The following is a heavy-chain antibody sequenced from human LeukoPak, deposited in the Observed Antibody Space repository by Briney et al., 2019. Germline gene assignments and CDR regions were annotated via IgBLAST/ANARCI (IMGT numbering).Heavy chain of an antibody. CDR3: ARDRVRGATTNWFDP. V-gene: IGHV1-18*01. Sequence: GASVKVSCKAYGYTFTSYGISWVRQAPGQRLEWMGWISAYNGNTNYAQKLQGRVTMTTDTSTSTAYMELRSLRSDDTAVYYCARDRVRGATTNWFDPWGQGTLVTVSS. D-gene: IGHD1-26*01. CDR2: ISAYNGNT. J-gene: IGHJ5*02. CDR1: GYTFTSYG.